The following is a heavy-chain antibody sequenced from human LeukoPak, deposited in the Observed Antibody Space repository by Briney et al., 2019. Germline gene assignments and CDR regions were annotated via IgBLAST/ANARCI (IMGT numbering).Heavy chain of an antibody. CDR3: ARDPSNSSGWKTWFDP. V-gene: IGHV1-18*01. J-gene: IGHJ5*02. CDR1: GFIFTKYG. Sequence: GASVKVSCKASGFIFTKYGISWVRQAPGQGLEWMGWISGYNGNTNYAQKLQGRVTMTTDTSTSTAYMELRSLRSDDTAVYYCARDPSNSSGWKTWFDPWGQGTLVTVTS. D-gene: IGHD6-19*01. CDR2: ISGYNGNT.